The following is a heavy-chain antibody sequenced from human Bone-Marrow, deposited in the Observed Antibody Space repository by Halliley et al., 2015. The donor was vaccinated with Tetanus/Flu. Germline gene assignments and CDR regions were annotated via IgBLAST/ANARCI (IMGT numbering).Heavy chain of an antibody. CDR2: ISPSGDYT. D-gene: IGHD2-21*01. V-gene: IGHV3-11*06. Sequence: YISPSGDYTNYSDSVRGRFTISRDNTKNSLYLQMNSLRVEDTAVYYCARDRPNSDVSIFGFDVWGQGTTVAVSS. J-gene: IGHJ6*02. CDR3: ARDRPNSDVSIFGFDV.